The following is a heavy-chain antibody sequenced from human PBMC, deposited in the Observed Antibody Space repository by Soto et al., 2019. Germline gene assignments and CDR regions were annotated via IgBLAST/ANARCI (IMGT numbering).Heavy chain of an antibody. V-gene: IGHV1-2*02. J-gene: IGHJ5*02. CDR2: INPNSGGT. CDR1: GYTFTGYY. Sequence: ASVQVSFKASGYTFTGYYMHWLRQAPGQGLEWMGWINPNSGGTNYAQKFQGRVTMTRDASISNTYMELSRLRSDETAVYYCAHGGWFDPWGQGTLVTVSS. D-gene: IGHD4-17*01. CDR3: AHGGWFDP.